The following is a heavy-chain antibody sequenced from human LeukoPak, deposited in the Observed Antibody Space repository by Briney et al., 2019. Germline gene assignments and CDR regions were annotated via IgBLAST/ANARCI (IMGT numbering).Heavy chain of an antibody. CDR3: ARGDSSGSYFDY. CDR2: MYSGGRT. D-gene: IGHD6-25*01. Sequence: GGSLRLSCAASGFSVSTKYMSWVRQAPGKGLEWVSLMYSGGRTYYTDSAKGRFTISRDSSKNTLYLQMNRLRAEDTAAYYCARGDSSGSYFDYWGQGTLATVSS. V-gene: IGHV3-53*01. J-gene: IGHJ4*02. CDR1: GFSVSTKY.